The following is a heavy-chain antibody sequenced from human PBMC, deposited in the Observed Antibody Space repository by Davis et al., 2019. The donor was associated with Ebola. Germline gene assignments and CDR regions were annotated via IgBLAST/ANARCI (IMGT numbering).Heavy chain of an antibody. V-gene: IGHV4-4*02. CDR1: GGSISSSNW. J-gene: IGHJ6*02. Sequence: PSETLSLTCAVSGGSISSSNWWSWVRQPPGKGLEWIGEIYHSGSTNYNPSLKSRVTISVDKSKNQFSLKLSSVTAADTAVYYCARVRYGDYPYYYYGMDVWGQGTTVTVSS. CDR3: ARVRYGDYPYYYYGMDV. CDR2: IYHSGST. D-gene: IGHD4-17*01.